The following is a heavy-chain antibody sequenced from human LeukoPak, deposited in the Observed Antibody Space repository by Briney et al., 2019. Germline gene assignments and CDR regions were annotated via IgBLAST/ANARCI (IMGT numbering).Heavy chain of an antibody. J-gene: IGHJ4*02. Sequence: PSETLSLTCAVSGGSISSGGYSWSWIRQPPGKGLEWIGYIYHSGSTYYNPSLKSRVTISVDRSKNQFSPKLSSVTAADTAVYYCARGGDGYNYSPFDYWGQGTLVTVSS. CDR1: GGSISSGGYS. V-gene: IGHV4-30-2*01. D-gene: IGHD5-24*01. CDR2: IYHSGST. CDR3: ARGGDGYNYSPFDY.